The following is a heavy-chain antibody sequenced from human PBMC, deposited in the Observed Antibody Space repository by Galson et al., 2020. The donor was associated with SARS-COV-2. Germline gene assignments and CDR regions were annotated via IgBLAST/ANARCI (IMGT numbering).Heavy chain of an antibody. V-gene: IGHV4-34*01. CDR2: INHSGSP. Sequence: SQASETLSLTCAVYGGSFSGHYWSWVRQPPGKGLEWIGEINHSGSPNYNPSLKSRVTISIDTSKNQFSLKLSSVTAADTAVYYCARGMVSNFYYGMDVWGQGTTVTVSS. CDR1: GGSFSGHY. J-gene: IGHJ6*02. D-gene: IGHD3-10*01. CDR3: ARGMVSNFYYGMDV.